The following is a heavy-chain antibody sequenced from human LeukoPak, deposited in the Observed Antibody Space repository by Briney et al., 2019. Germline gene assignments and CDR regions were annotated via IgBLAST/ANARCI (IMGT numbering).Heavy chain of an antibody. J-gene: IGHJ5*02. CDR2: ISGSGGST. D-gene: IGHD3-22*01. CDR1: GFTFSNYA. Sequence: PSGGSLRLSCAASGFTFSNYAMSWVRQAPGKGLEWVSAISGSGGSTYYADSVKGRFTISRDNSKNTLYLQMNSLRAEDTAVYYCAKDLGITMIDRRRTERSAWFDPWGLGTLVTVSS. CDR3: AKDLGITMIDRRRTERSAWFDP. V-gene: IGHV3-23*01.